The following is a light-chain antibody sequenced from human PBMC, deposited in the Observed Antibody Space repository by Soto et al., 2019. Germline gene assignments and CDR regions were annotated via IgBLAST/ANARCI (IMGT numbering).Light chain of an antibody. J-gene: IGKJ1*01. CDR3: HQYGGSPQT. CDR1: QSVSNY. Sequence: EIVLTQSPGTLSLSPGERATLSCRASQSVSNYLAWYQRKPGQAPRLLIYGASSMATGIPDRFGGSGSGTDFTLTISRLEPEDFAVYYCHQYGGSPQTFGQGTKVEIK. CDR2: GAS. V-gene: IGKV3-20*01.